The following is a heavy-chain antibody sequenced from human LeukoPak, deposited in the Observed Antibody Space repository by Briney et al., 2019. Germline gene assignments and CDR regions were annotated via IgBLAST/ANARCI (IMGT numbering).Heavy chain of an antibody. CDR3: TKEGAVTGSMWFDH. J-gene: IGHJ5*02. Sequence: GRSLRLSCAASGFTFSSYGIHWVRQAPGKGLEWVAVISSDGRTTYYADSVKGRFTISRDNSKSTMYVQMNSLRTEDTAVYYCTKEGAVTGSMWFDHWGQGTLVTVSP. CDR1: GFTFSSYG. V-gene: IGHV3-30*18. CDR2: ISSDGRTT. D-gene: IGHD6-19*01.